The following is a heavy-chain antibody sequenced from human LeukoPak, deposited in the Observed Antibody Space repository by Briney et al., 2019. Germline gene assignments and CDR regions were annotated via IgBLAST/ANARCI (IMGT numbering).Heavy chain of an antibody. Sequence: ASVKVSCKVSGYTFTGYYMHWVRQAPGQGLEWMGIINPSGGSTSYAQKFQGRVTMTRDTSTSTVYMELSSLRSEDTAVYYCARATTYYDFWSGWVRGGSFDYWGQGTLVTVSS. CDR2: INPSGGST. CDR1: GYTFTGYY. CDR3: ARATTYYDFWSGWVRGGSFDY. D-gene: IGHD3-3*01. J-gene: IGHJ4*02. V-gene: IGHV1-46*03.